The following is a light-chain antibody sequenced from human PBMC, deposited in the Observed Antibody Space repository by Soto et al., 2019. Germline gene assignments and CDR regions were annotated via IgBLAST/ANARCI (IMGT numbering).Light chain of an antibody. Sequence: DVQMTQSPSSLSASVGDRVTITCRASQSINNWLAWYQQKPGKAPKFLIYDASTLETGVPSRFSGSASGTEFTLTISGLQPEDVASYYCQQYDNYPLTFGGGTQVDIX. CDR3: QQYDNYPLT. CDR1: QSINNW. V-gene: IGKV1-5*01. J-gene: IGKJ4*01. CDR2: DAS.